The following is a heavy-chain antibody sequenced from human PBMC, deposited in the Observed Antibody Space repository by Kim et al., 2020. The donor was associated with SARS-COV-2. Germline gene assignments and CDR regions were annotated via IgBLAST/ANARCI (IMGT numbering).Heavy chain of an antibody. V-gene: IGHV3-48*04. J-gene: IGHJ4*02. D-gene: IGHD3-22*01. CDR1: GFTFSSYS. Sequence: GGSLRLSCAASGFTFSSYSMNWVRQAPGKGLEWVSYISSSSSTIYYADSVKGRFTISRDNAKNSLYLQMNSLRAEDTAVYYCARDLSRTTDYYDSSGYLVWFGYDHWGQGTLVTVSS. CDR2: ISSSSSTI. CDR3: ARDLSRTTDYYDSSGYLVWFGYDH.